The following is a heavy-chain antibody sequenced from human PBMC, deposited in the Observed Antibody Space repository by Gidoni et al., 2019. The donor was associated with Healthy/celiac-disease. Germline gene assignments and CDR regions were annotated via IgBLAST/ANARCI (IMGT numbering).Heavy chain of an antibody. Sequence: QVQLQQWGAGLLKPSETLSLTCAVYGGSFSGYYWSWIRQPPGKGLEWSGEINHSGSTNYNPSCKSRVTISVDTSKNKFSLKLSSVTAADTAVYYCAREWQQPRRFDYWGQGTLVTVSS. J-gene: IGHJ4*02. CDR3: AREWQQPRRFDY. V-gene: IGHV4-34*01. CDR2: INHSGST. D-gene: IGHD6-13*01. CDR1: GGSFSGYY.